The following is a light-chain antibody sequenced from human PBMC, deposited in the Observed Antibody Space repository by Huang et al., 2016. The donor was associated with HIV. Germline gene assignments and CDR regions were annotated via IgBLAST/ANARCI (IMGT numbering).Light chain of an antibody. Sequence: EIVLTQSPATLSLSSGKRATLSCGASQSLSSSYLARYQQKPGLAHRLLFYDASNRATGIPARFSGSGSGTDFTLTSSRLELEEFAVYYCQQYGSSPLTFGGGTKVGIK. CDR3: QQYGSSPLT. CDR1: QSLSSSY. J-gene: IGKJ4*01. V-gene: IGKV3D-20*01. CDR2: DAS.